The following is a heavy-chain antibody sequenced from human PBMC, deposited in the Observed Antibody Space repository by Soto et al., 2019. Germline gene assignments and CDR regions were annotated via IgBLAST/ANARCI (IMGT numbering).Heavy chain of an antibody. V-gene: IGHV3-30*18. Sequence: QVQLVESGGGVVQPGRSLRLSCVASGFTFSSYAMHWVRQAPGKGLEWVAIISYDGSNKYYVDSVKGRFTISRDNSQNTLYLQMNSLGAADTAMYYCAKRDYYGSGTTREGMDVWGQGTTVTVSS. CDR3: AKRDYYGSGTTREGMDV. D-gene: IGHD3-10*01. J-gene: IGHJ6*02. CDR2: ISYDGSNK. CDR1: GFTFSSYA.